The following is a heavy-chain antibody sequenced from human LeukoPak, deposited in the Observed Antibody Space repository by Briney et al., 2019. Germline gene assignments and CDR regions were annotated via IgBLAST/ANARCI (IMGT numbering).Heavy chain of an antibody. V-gene: IGHV5-51*01. CDR1: GYSFTSYW. J-gene: IGHJ3*02. D-gene: IGHD3-22*01. CDR2: IYPGDSDT. CDR3: AREATYYYDSSGQNDAFDI. Sequence: GESLKISCKGSGYSFTSYWIGWVRQMPGKGLEWMGIIYPGDSDTRYSPSFQGQVTISADKSISTAYLQWSSLKASDTAMYYCAREATYYYDSSGQNDAFDIWGQGTMVTVSS.